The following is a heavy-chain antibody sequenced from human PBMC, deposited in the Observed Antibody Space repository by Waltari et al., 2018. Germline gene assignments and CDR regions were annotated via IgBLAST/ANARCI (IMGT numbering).Heavy chain of an antibody. V-gene: IGHV4-59*01. D-gene: IGHD3-10*01. J-gene: IGHJ4*02. CDR2: ISYSGST. Sequence: QVQLQESGPGLVKPSETLSLTCTVPGGSISSYYWSWIRKPTGKGLEWIGYISYSGSTNYNPSLKSRVTISVDTSKNQFSLKLSSVTAADTAVYYCARDNAMVRGGGPGIFDYWGQGTLVTVSS. CDR3: ARDNAMVRGGGPGIFDY. CDR1: GGSISSYY.